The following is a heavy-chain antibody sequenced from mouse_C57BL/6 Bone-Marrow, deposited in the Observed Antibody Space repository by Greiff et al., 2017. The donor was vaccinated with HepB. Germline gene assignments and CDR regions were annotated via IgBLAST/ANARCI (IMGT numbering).Heavy chain of an antibody. Sequence: DVKLVESGGDLVKPGGSLKLSCAASGFTFSSYGMSWVRQTPDKRLEWVATISSGGSYTYYPDSVKGRFTISRDNAKNTLYLQMSSLKSEDTAMYYCARHEGRLLRGVYFDYWGQGTTLTVSS. CDR3: ARHEGRLLRGVYFDY. J-gene: IGHJ2*01. D-gene: IGHD2-3*01. CDR2: ISSGGSYT. CDR1: GFTFSSYG. V-gene: IGHV5-6*02.